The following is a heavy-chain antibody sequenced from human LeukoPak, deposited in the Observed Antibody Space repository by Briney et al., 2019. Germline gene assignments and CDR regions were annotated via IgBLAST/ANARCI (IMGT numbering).Heavy chain of an antibody. CDR3: ARVGAGTVYYGSGRNYYYYYMDV. J-gene: IGHJ6*03. CDR2: INHSGST. V-gene: IGHV4-34*01. D-gene: IGHD3-10*01. Sequence: SETLSLTCAVYGGSFSGYYWSWIRQSPGKGLEWIGEINHSGSTNYNPSLKSRVTISVDTSKNQFSLKLNSVTAADTAVYFCARVGAGTVYYGSGRNYYYYYMDVWGKGTTVTISS. CDR1: GGSFSGYY.